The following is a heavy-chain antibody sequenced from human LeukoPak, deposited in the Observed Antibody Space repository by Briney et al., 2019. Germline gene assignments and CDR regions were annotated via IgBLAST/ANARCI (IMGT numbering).Heavy chain of an antibody. CDR1: GYTFTSYA. CDR3: ARSSPEHYYYYYMDV. D-gene: IGHD1/OR15-1a*01. J-gene: IGHJ6*03. CDR2: INTNTGNP. V-gene: IGHV7-4-1*02. Sequence: ASVKVSCKASGYTFTSYAMNWVRQAPGQGLEWMGWINTNTGNPTYAQGFTGRFVFSLDTSVSTAYLQISSLKAEDTAVYYCARSSPEHYYYYYMDVWGKGTTVTVSS.